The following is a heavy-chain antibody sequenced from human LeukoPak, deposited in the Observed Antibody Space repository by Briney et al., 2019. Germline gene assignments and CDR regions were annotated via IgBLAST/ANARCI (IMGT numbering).Heavy chain of an antibody. CDR2: VNPNSGNT. V-gene: IGHV1-8*01. D-gene: IGHD2-8*01. J-gene: IGHJ4*02. Sequence: ASVKVSCKASGYTFTSYDINWVRQATGQGLEWMGWVNPNSGNTGYAQKFQGRVTMTRETSISTAYMELSSLRSEATAVYYCARGVRGGVVLMGAPRTYYFDYWGQGTLVTVSS. CDR3: ARGVRGGVVLMGAPRTYYFDY. CDR1: GYTFTSYD.